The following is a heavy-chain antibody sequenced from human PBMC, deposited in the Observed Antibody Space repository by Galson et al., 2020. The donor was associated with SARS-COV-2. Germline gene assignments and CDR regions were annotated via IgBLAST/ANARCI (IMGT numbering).Heavy chain of an antibody. V-gene: IGHV1-18*01. CDR2: ISPYNSNT. CDR1: GYTFTTFY. Sequence: ASVKVSCKASGYTFTTFYITWVRPAPGQGLEWMGQISPYNSNTNYTQKLQGRVTMTTDTVTSTAYMELRSLTSDDTAVYYCARSLSLGDCSGGSCFFYWGQGTLVTVSS. CDR3: ARSLSLGDCSGGSCFFY. J-gene: IGHJ4*02. D-gene: IGHD2-15*01.